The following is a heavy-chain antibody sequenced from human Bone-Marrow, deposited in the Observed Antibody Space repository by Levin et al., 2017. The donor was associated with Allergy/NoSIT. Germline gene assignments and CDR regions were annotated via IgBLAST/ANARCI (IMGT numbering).Heavy chain of an antibody. CDR2: FDPEVGET. Sequence: PGASVKVSCKVSGLTLNEVSMHWVRQAPGKGLEWMGGFDPEVGETIYAQNFQGRVTMTEDTSTDTAYMELSSLKSEDTAIYYCAIDWLSVTGPNSWGHGAPVTVSS. J-gene: IGHJ5*01. D-gene: IGHD6-19*01. CDR1: GLTLNEVS. CDR3: AIDWLSVTGPNS. V-gene: IGHV1-24*01.